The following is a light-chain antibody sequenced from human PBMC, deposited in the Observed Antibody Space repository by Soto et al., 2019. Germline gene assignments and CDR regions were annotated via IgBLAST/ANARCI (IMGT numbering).Light chain of an antibody. CDR1: SSDVGGYNY. CDR2: DVS. V-gene: IGLV2-14*01. CDR3: SSYTSSSTCYV. Sequence: QRALTHPASVSGSPGRGSTISCTGNSSDVGGYNYVSWYQQHPGKAPKLMIYDVSNRPSGVSNRFSGSKSGNTASLTISGLQAEDQADYYCSSYTSSSTCYVFRTRTKVTV. J-gene: IGLJ1*01.